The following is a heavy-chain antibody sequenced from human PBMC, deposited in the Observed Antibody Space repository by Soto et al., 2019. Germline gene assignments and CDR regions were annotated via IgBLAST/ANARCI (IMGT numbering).Heavy chain of an antibody. D-gene: IGHD3-22*01. CDR3: ARDASVTMRVVHPDYDYYGRDV. V-gene: IGHV1-18*01. CDR2: ISAYSGDT. J-gene: IGHJ6*01. Sequence: GXSVKLAFKASGYTFTVYGIRWVRQAPGQGLEWMGWISAYSGDTHYAQKLQGRVPMTTHTSTSTAYRERRSRSAEDTAVYYCARDASVTMRVVHPDYDYYGRDVSGQRTTVTVYS. CDR1: GYTFTVYG.